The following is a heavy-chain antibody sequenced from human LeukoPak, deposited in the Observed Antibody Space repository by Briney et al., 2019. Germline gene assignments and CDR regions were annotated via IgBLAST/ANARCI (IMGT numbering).Heavy chain of an antibody. Sequence: ASVKVSCKASGYTFTSYAMHWVRQAPGQRLEWMGWINAGNGNTKYSQKFQGRVTITRDTSASTAYMELSSLRSEDMAVYYCARGTYDFWSGFTHFDYWGQGTLVTVSS. J-gene: IGHJ4*02. D-gene: IGHD3-3*01. V-gene: IGHV1-3*01. CDR1: GYTFTSYA. CDR2: INAGNGNT. CDR3: ARGTYDFWSGFTHFDY.